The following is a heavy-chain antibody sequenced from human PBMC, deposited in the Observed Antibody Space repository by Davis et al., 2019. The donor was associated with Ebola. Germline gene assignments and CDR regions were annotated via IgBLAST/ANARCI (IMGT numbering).Heavy chain of an antibody. CDR1: GYTFSNSA. CDR3: TRCIGSYWADYFDS. Sequence: ASVKVSCKASGYTFSNSAMHWVRQAPGQRLEWMGWINAANGNTKYSQKFQGRVTITRDTSASTTYMELSSLRSEDTALYFCTRCIGSYWADYFDSWGQGTLVTVSS. V-gene: IGHV1-3*01. CDR2: INAANGNT. J-gene: IGHJ4*02. D-gene: IGHD1-26*01.